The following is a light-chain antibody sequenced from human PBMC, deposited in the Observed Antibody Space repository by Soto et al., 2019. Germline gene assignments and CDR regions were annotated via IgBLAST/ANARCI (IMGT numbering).Light chain of an antibody. Sequence: DIVMTQSPDSLAVSLGERATINCKSSQCVLYSSNNKNYLAWYQQKPGQPPKLLIYWASTRESGVPDRFSGSGSGTDFTLTISSLQAEDVVVYYCQQYYSTPWTFGQGTKVEIK. V-gene: IGKV4-1*01. CDR3: QQYYSTPWT. CDR2: WAS. CDR1: QCVLYSSNNKNY. J-gene: IGKJ1*01.